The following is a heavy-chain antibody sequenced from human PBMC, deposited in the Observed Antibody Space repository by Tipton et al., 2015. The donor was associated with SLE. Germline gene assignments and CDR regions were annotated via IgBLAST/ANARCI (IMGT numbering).Heavy chain of an antibody. CDR2: INHSGST. J-gene: IGHJ1*01. V-gene: IGHV4-34*01. Sequence: TLSLTCAVYGGSFSGYYWSWIRQPPGKGLEWIGEINHSGSTNYNPSLKSRVTISLDTSKNQFSLKLSSVTAADTAVYCCARGPDTIQGTFQHWGQGTLVTVSS. CDR3: ARGPDTIQGTFQH. D-gene: IGHD3-3*01. CDR1: GGSFSGYY.